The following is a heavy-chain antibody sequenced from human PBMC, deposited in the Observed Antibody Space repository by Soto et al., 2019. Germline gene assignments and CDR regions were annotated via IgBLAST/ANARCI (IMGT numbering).Heavy chain of an antibody. CDR1: GFTFSSYS. Sequence: GGSLRLSCAASGFTFSSYSMNWVRQAPGKGLEWVSYISSSSSTIYYADSVKGRFTISRDNAKNSLYLQMNSLRAEDTAVYYCARDRYSGYDFYAFDIWCQGTMVTV. D-gene: IGHD5-12*01. J-gene: IGHJ3*02. CDR2: ISSSSSTI. CDR3: ARDRYSGYDFYAFDI. V-gene: IGHV3-48*01.